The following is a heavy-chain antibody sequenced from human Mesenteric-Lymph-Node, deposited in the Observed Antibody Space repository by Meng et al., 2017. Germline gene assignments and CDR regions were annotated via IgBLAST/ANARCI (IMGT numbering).Heavy chain of an antibody. V-gene: IGHV3-74*01. CDR3: AKGGYSFGYNDY. Sequence: GGSLRLSCAASGFTFSSYWMHWVRQAPGKGLEWVSYIKSDGRSTTYADSVKGRFTISRDNSKNTLYLQMSSLRAEDTAIYYCAKGGYSFGYNDYWGQGTLVTVSS. D-gene: IGHD5-18*01. J-gene: IGHJ4*02. CDR2: IKSDGRST. CDR1: GFTFSSYW.